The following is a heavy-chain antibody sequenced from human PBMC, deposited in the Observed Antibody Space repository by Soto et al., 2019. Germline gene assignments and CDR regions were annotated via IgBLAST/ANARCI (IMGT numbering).Heavy chain of an antibody. CDR1: GGSISSSSYY. Sequence: QLQLQESGPGLVKPSETLSLTCTVSGGSISSSSYYWGWIRQPPGKGLEWIGSIYYSGSTYYNPSRKSRVTISVDTAKNQFSLKLSSVTAADTAVYYCASNRRIYYYYGMDVWGQGTTVTVSS. V-gene: IGHV4-39*01. CDR3: ASNRRIYYYYGMDV. D-gene: IGHD2-15*01. CDR2: IYYSGST. J-gene: IGHJ6*02.